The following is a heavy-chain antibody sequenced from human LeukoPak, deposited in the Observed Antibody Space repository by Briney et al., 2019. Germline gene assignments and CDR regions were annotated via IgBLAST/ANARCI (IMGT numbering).Heavy chain of an antibody. D-gene: IGHD7-27*01. CDR2: MNPHSGAS. Sequence: ASVTVSYRASGYIFTDFFMHWIRHPPGQGLEWLGWMNPHSGASNYPRKFQGRVTITRDTSISTAYTELSNVRSDDTALYYGARAGTESKWGLPRADYYYMNVWGKGTTVTVSS. V-gene: IGHV1-2*02. CDR1: GYIFTDFF. J-gene: IGHJ6*03. CDR3: ARAGTESKWGLPRADYYYMNV.